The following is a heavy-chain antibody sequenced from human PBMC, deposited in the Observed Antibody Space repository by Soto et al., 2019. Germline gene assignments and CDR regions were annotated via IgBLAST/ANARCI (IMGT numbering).Heavy chain of an antibody. J-gene: IGHJ6*02. CDR2: IYYSGST. Sequence: QLQLQESGPGLVKPSETLSLTCTVSGGSISTNNYYWGWIRQPPGKGLEWIGSIYYSGSTYYNPSLKSRVTISVDTSKNHFSLKLSSVTAADTAVYYCATQKAGYCSGVSCSYLYYYYYAMDVWGQGTTVTVSS. CDR1: GGSISTNNYY. CDR3: ATQKAGYCSGVSCSYLYYYYYAMDV. D-gene: IGHD2-15*01. V-gene: IGHV4-39*01.